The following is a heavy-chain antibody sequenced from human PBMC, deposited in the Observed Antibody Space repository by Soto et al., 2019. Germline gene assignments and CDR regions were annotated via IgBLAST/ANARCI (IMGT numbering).Heavy chain of an antibody. CDR1: GFIFENFG. J-gene: IGHJ5*02. CDR3: AKNQGVELVPLATVDWFDP. CDR2: ISGSGFRK. D-gene: IGHD1-26*01. V-gene: IGHV3-23*01. Sequence: GSLRLSCAASGFIFENFGMSWVRQAPGKGLEWISSISGSGFRKYYADSVKGRFTISRDNSKSTVYLELNNLSAEDTAVYHCAKNQGVELVPLATVDWFDPWGQGSVVTVSS.